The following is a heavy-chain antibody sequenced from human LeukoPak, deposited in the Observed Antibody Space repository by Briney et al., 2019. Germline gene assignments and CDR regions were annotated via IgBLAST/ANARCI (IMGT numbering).Heavy chain of an antibody. CDR2: ISGSGGST. J-gene: IGHJ4*02. D-gene: IGHD6-13*01. V-gene: IGHV3-23*01. Sequence: PGGSLRLSCAASGFTFSSYAMGWVRQAPGKGLEWVSAISGSGGSTYYADSVKGRFTISRDNSKNTLYLQMNSLRAEDTAVYYCASYSSSWYMFFDYWGQGTLVTVSS. CDR3: ASYSSSWYMFFDY. CDR1: GFTFSSYA.